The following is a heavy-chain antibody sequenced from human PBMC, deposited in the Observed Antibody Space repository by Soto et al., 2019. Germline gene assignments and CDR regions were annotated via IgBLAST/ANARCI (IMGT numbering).Heavy chain of an antibody. D-gene: IGHD3-16*02. CDR2: ISGNGGTT. CDR1: GISFSSYA. CDR3: AKGAEFSLYFFDF. J-gene: IGHJ4*02. Sequence: GGSLRLSCAASGISFSSYAVSWVRQAPGKGLECVSSISGNGGTTYYADSVKGRFTISRDNAKNTLYLQMNSLRAEDTAAYYGAKGAEFSLYFFDFWGQGAQVTVAS. V-gene: IGHV3-23*01.